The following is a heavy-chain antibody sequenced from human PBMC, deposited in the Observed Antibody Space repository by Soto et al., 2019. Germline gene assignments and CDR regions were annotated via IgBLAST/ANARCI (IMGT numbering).Heavy chain of an antibody. CDR3: VTGEHLVR. D-gene: IGHD6-6*01. CDR2: INPKTGDT. J-gene: IGHJ4*02. V-gene: IGHV1-2*02. CDR1: GYTFTGYY. Sequence: QMQLVQSGAEARKPGASVKVSCKTSGYTFTGYYLNWVRQAPGRGLEWVGWINPKTGDTNNAQKLKGRVAMTTDTSISTGYMELSWLKSDETAVYYCVTGEHLVRWGQGARVTVSS.